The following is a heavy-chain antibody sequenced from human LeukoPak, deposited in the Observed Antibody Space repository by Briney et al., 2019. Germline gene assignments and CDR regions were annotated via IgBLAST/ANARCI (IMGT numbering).Heavy chain of an antibody. CDR3: ARRSSAWGDAFDI. J-gene: IGHJ3*02. Sequence: GESQKISCRGSGYSFTNYWIGWVRQMPGKGLEWMGIIYPADSDTRYSPSFQGQVTISADKSINTAYVQWSSLKASDTAIYYCARRSSAWGDAFDIWGQGTMVTVSS. V-gene: IGHV5-51*01. CDR1: GYSFTNYW. CDR2: IYPADSDT. D-gene: IGHD6-25*01.